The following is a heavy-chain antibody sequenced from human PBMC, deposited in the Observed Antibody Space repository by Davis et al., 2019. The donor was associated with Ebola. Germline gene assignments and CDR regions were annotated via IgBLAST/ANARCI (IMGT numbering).Heavy chain of an antibody. D-gene: IGHD6-19*01. CDR3: ARFLTIAVAGFYYYYYGMDV. CDR1: GFTFSDYF. Sequence: PGGPLRLSCAASGFTFSDYFMSWIRQAPGKGLEWVSYISSSGSTIYYADSVKGRFTISRDNAKNSLYLQMNSLRAEDTAVYYCARFLTIAVAGFYYYYYGMDVWGQGTTVTVSS. V-gene: IGHV3-11*01. CDR2: ISSSGSTI. J-gene: IGHJ6*02.